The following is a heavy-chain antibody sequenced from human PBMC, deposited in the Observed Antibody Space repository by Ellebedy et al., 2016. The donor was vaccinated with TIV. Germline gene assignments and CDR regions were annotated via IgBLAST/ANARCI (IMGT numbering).Heavy chain of an antibody. V-gene: IGHV4-59*12. CDR3: AREISHYYGMDV. Sequence: MPSETLSLTCTVSGGSISSYYWSWIRQPPGKGLEWIGYIYYSGSTNYNPSLKSRVTISVDTSKNQLSLKLSSVTAADTAVFYCAREISHYYGMDVWGQGTTVTVSS. J-gene: IGHJ6*02. CDR2: IYYSGST. CDR1: GGSISSYY. D-gene: IGHD3-3*01.